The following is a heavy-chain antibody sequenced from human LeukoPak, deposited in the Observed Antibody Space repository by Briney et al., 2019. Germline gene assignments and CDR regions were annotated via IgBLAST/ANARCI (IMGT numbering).Heavy chain of an antibody. V-gene: IGHV3-49*04. CDR2: IRSKAYGGTT. J-gene: IGHJ5*02. D-gene: IGHD3-22*01. CDR1: GFTFGDYA. Sequence: GGSLRLSCTASGFTFGDYAMSWVRQAPGEGLEWVGFIRSKAYGGTTEYAASVKGRFTISRDDSKSIAYLQMNSLKTEDTAVYYCTRDLSGGYYDSSGYSWGQGTLVTVSS. CDR3: TRDLSGGYYDSSGYS.